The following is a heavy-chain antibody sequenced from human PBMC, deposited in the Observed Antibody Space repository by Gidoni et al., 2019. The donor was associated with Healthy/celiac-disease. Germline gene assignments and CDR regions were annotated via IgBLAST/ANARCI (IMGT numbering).Heavy chain of an antibody. CDR1: GFTFSSYA. V-gene: IGHV3-23*01. D-gene: IGHD2-2*01. J-gene: IGHJ5*02. Sequence: EVQLLESGGGLVQPGGSLRLSCAASGFTFSSYAMRWVRQAPGKGLEWVSAISGSGGSTYYAYSVKGRFTISRDNSKNTLYLQMNSLRAEDTAVYYCAKDPGDCSSTSCLTYNWFDPWGQGTLVTVSS. CDR3: AKDPGDCSSTSCLTYNWFDP. CDR2: ISGSGGST.